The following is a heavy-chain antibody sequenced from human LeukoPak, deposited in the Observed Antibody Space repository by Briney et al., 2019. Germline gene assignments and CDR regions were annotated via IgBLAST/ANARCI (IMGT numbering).Heavy chain of an antibody. D-gene: IGHD2-21*02. CDR2: TYYRSKWYN. CDR1: GDSVSSNSAA. V-gene: IGHV6-1*01. J-gene: IGHJ5*02. Sequence: SQTLSLTCAISGDSVSSNSAAWNWIRQSPSRGLEWLGRTYYRSKWYNDYAVSVKSRITINPDTSKNQFSLQLNSVTPEDTAVYYCAHAVADCGGDCYSGFFSWGQGTLVTVSS. CDR3: AHAVADCGGDCYSGFFS.